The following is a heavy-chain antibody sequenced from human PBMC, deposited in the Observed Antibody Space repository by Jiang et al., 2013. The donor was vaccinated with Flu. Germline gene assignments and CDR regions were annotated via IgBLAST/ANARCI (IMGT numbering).Heavy chain of an antibody. CDR2: IKSKTDGGTT. CDR1: GFTFSNAW. Sequence: VQLVESGGGLVKPGGSLRLSCAASGFTFSNAWMNWVRQAPGKGLEWVGRIKSKTDGGTTDYAAPVKGRFTISRDDSKNTLYLQMNSLKTEDTAVYYCSGVAVALYYYYYGMDVWGQGTTVTVSS. J-gene: IGHJ6*02. V-gene: IGHV3-15*07. CDR3: SGVAVALYYYYYGMDV. D-gene: IGHD6-19*01.